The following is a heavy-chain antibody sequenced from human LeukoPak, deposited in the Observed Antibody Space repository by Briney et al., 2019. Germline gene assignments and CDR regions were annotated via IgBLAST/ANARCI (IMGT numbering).Heavy chain of an antibody. Sequence: GGSLRPSCAASGFTFSSYGMHWVRQAPGKGLEWVAVIWYDGSNKYYADSVKGRFTISRDNSKNTLYLQMNSLRAEDTAVYYCAKDRHYYDSSGYYHWGQGTLVTVSS. V-gene: IGHV3-33*06. CDR1: GFTFSSYG. J-gene: IGHJ5*02. CDR3: AKDRHYYDSSGYYH. D-gene: IGHD3-22*01. CDR2: IWYDGSNK.